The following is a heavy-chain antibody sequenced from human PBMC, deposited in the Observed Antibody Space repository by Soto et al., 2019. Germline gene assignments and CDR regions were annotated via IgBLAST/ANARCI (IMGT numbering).Heavy chain of an antibody. Sequence: QVQLQESGPGLVRPSGTLSLTCAVSGGSISSDNWWGWVRQPPGKGLEWIGEIYHTGITNYNPSRKSPVIMSVGKSKNQFSLRLISVTAADTGVFYCARFGSPSLLLGELAPYYFDYWGQGILVTVSS. J-gene: IGHJ4*02. CDR1: GGSISSDNW. CDR2: IYHTGIT. CDR3: ARFGSPSLLLGELAPYYFDY. V-gene: IGHV4-4*02. D-gene: IGHD3-16*01.